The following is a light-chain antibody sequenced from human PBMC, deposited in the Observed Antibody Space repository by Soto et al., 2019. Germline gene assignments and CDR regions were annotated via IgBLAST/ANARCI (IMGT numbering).Light chain of an antibody. CDR3: SSFTSTSTYV. J-gene: IGLJ1*01. V-gene: IGLV2-14*03. CDR1: SSDFGGYTY. Sequence: QSVLTQPASVSGPPGQSITISCTGTSSDFGGYTYVSWYQQHPGKAPKLMIFDATSRPSGVSNRFSGSKSDNTASLTIAGLQAEDEADYYCSSFTSTSTYVFGTGTKLTVL. CDR2: DAT.